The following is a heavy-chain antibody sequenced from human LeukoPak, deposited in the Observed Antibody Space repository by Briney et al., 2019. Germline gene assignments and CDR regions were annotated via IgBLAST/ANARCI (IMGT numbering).Heavy chain of an antibody. CDR3: ARDSYDSPGAGY. D-gene: IGHD3-22*01. CDR2: ISSSSSYI. J-gene: IGHJ4*02. Sequence: GGSLRLSCAASGFTFSSYGMHWVRQAPGKGLEWVSSISSSSSYIYYADSVKGRFTISRDNAKNSLYLQMNSLRAEDTAVYYCARDSYDSPGAGYWGQGTLVTVSS. V-gene: IGHV3-21*01. CDR1: GFTFSSYG.